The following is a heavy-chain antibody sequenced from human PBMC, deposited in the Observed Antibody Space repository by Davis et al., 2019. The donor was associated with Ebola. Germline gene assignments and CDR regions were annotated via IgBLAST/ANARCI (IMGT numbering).Heavy chain of an antibody. J-gene: IGHJ6*04. V-gene: IGHV3-30-3*01. CDR3: ARDIGTMVRGAGGMDV. Sequence: GGSLRLSCAASGFTFSSYAMHWVRQAPGKGLEWVAVISYDGSNKYYADSVKGRFTISRDNSKNTLYLQMNSLRAEDTAVYYCARDIGTMVRGAGGMDVWGKGTTVTVSS. D-gene: IGHD3-10*01. CDR1: GFTFSSYA. CDR2: ISYDGSNK.